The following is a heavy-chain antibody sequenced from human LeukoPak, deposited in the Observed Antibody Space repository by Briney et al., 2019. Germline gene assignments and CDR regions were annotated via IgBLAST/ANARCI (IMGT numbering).Heavy chain of an antibody. Sequence: GGFLRLSCAASGFTFSDYYMSWIRQAPGKGLEWVSYISSSGSTIYYADSVKGRFTISRDNAKNSLSLQMNSLRAEDTAVYYCARAGFLEWLPRIDAFDIWGQGTMVTVSS. D-gene: IGHD3-3*01. CDR2: ISSSGSTI. J-gene: IGHJ3*02. CDR1: GFTFSDYY. CDR3: ARAGFLEWLPRIDAFDI. V-gene: IGHV3-11*04.